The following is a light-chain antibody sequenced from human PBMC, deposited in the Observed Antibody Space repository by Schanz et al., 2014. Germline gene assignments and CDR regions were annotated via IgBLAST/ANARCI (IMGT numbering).Light chain of an antibody. Sequence: QSALTQPRSVSGSPGQSVTISCTGTNSDVGGYDYVSWYQQHPGKAPKLLIYDVSHRPSGVSNRFSGSKSGNTASLTISGLQAEDEADYYCSSYTSIGTQVFGGGTKLTVL. V-gene: IGLV2-14*03. CDR3: SSYTSIGTQV. CDR2: DVS. J-gene: IGLJ3*02. CDR1: NSDVGGYDY.